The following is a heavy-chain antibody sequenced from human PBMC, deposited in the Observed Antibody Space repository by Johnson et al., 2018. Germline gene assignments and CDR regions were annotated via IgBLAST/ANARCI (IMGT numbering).Heavy chain of an antibody. J-gene: IGHJ3*01. CDR2: ISGSGGST. CDR3: ARDLHYAFDF. V-gene: IGHV3-23*04. D-gene: IGHD3-3*02. Sequence: EVQLVESGGGLVQPGGSLRLSCAASGFTFSSYAMSWVRQAPGKGLEWVSAISGSGGSTYYADSVKGRFTISRDNGQNSLYLQMNSLRDEDTAVYYCARDLHYAFDFWGPGTMVTVSS. CDR1: GFTFSSYA.